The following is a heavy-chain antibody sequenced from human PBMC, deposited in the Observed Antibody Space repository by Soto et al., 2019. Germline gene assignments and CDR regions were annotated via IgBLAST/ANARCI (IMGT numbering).Heavy chain of an antibody. Sequence: SETLSLTCTVSSDFISTSTWWSWVRQPPGRGLEWIGEIYHSGSTNYNPSLKSRVTISVDKTKNQFSLNLTSVTAADTAVYYCASSPGSLAGDYWGQGTLVTVS. CDR3: ASSPGSLAGDY. D-gene: IGHD2-15*01. CDR2: IYHSGST. CDR1: SDFISTSTW. J-gene: IGHJ4*02. V-gene: IGHV4-4*02.